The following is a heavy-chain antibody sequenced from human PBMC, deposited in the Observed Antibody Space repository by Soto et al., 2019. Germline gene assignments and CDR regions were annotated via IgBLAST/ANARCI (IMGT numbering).Heavy chain of an antibody. CDR2: IDPSDSYT. V-gene: IGHV5-10-1*01. D-gene: IGHD3-10*01. Sequence: GESLKISCKGSGYSFTSYWISWVRQMPGKGLEWMGRIDPSDSYTNYSPSFQGHVTISADKSISTAYLQWSSLKASDTAMYYCARHHVVRGKGDGMDVWGQGITVTVSS. CDR3: ARHHVVRGKGDGMDV. J-gene: IGHJ6*02. CDR1: GYSFTSYW.